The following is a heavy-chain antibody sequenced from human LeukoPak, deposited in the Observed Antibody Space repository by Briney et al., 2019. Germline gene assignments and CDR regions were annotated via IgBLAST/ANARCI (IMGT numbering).Heavy chain of an antibody. CDR2: IYYSGTT. J-gene: IGHJ6*02. CDR1: GCSISRYY. D-gene: IGHD1-26*01. CDR3: ARTFSGSYYYYCMDV. V-gene: IGHV4-59*01. Sequence: SVTLTLTCTVSGCSISRYYWNWIRQPPGKGLDWIGDIYYSGTTNYNPSLKSRVTISVDTYKNQLSLKLSSVTAADTAVYYCARTFSGSYYYYCMDVWGQGTTV.